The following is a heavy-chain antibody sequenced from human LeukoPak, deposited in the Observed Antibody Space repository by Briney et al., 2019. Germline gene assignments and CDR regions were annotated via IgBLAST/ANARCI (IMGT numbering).Heavy chain of an antibody. CDR3: ARNPVTAANPKFDH. D-gene: IGHD2-21*02. V-gene: IGHV4-34*01. CDR1: GGSFSGYY. J-gene: IGHJ4*02. CDR2: INHSGNT. Sequence: PSETLSLTCAVYGGSFSGYYWSWIRQPPGKGLEWIGEINHSGNTNYNPSLKSRVTISVDTSKNQFSLILSSVTAADTAVYYCARNPVTAANPKFDHWGQGTLVTVSS.